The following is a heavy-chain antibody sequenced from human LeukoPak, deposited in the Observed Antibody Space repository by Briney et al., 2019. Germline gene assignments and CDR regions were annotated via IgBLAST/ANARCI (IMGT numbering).Heavy chain of an antibody. V-gene: IGHV3-15*01. J-gene: IGHJ4*02. CDR1: GFTFSGAW. Sequence: GGSLRLSCAASGFTFSGAWMCWVRQAPGKGLEWVGRIKSKTDGGTTDYAAPVKGRFTISRDDSKNTLYLQLNSLNTADTAVYYCTTDPRNGYYFDYWGQGTLVTVSS. CDR3: TTDPRNGYYFDY. D-gene: IGHD1-1*01. CDR2: IKSKTDGGTT.